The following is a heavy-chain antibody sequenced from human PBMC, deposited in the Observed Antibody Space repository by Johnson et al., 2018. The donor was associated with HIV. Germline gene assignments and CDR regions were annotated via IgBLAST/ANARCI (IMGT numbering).Heavy chain of an antibody. CDR1: GFTFDDYA. CDR2: ISWNSGSI. Sequence: VQLVESGGGLVQPGRSLRLSCAASGFTFDDYAMHWVRQVPGKGLEWVSGISWNSGSIGYADSVKGRFTISRDNSKNTLYLQMNSLRAEDTAVYYCARDATAAGARTFDIWGQGTMVTVSS. D-gene: IGHD6-13*01. V-gene: IGHV3-9*01. J-gene: IGHJ3*02. CDR3: ARDATAAGARTFDI.